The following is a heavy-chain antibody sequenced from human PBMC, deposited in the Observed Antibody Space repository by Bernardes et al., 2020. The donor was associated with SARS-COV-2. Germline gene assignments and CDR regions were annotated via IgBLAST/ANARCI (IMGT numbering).Heavy chain of an antibody. CDR2: IYSSGSS. CDR3: AGSSCGIDCYIGGLRSWDYGMDV. D-gene: IGHD2-21*01. Sequence: SETLSLTCSVSGGSISHSNYYCGWILQPPGKGLEWIWSIYSSGSSYYNPSLHSRVCSSVHTSKNQFSLRLSFVTAADTAIYYCAGSSCGIDCYIGGLRSWDYGMDVWGQGTTVTVSS. CDR1: GGSISHSNYY. J-gene: IGHJ6*02. V-gene: IGHV4-39*01.